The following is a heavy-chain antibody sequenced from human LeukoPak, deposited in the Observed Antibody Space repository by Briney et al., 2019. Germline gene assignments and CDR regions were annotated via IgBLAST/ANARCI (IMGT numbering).Heavy chain of an antibody. Sequence: GGSLRLSCAASGFTFSSYSMNWVRQAPGKGLEWVSYISSSRSTIYYADSVKGRFTTSRDNAKNSLYLQMNSLRAEDTAVYYCAREYCSSTSCLYDYWGQGTLVTVSS. CDR3: AREYCSSTSCLYDY. D-gene: IGHD2-2*01. CDR2: ISSSRSTI. J-gene: IGHJ4*02. CDR1: GFTFSSYS. V-gene: IGHV3-48*01.